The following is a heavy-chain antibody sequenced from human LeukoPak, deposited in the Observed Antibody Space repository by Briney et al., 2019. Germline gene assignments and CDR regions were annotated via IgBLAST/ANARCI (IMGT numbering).Heavy chain of an antibody. V-gene: IGHV3-30-3*01. J-gene: IGHJ4*02. Sequence: GGSLRLSCAASGFIFSAYEINWVRQAPGKGLEWVAVISYDGSNKNYADSVKGRFTISRDNSKNTPYLQMDSLRTDDTAMYYCARAPWGVGATPPYWGQGTLVTVSS. CDR2: ISYDGSNK. CDR1: GFIFSAYE. CDR3: ARAPWGVGATPPY. D-gene: IGHD1-26*01.